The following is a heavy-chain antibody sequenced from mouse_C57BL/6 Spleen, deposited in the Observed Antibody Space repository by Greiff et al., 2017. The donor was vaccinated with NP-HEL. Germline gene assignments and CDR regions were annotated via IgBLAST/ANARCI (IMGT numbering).Heavy chain of an antibody. CDR1: GYTFTDYE. CDR2: IDPETGGT. CDR3: TRGDDGYYLRAMDY. D-gene: IGHD2-3*01. V-gene: IGHV1-15*01. J-gene: IGHJ4*01. Sequence: QVQLKQSGAELVRPGASVTLSCKASGYTFTDYEMHWVKQTPVHGLEWIGAIDPETGGTAYNQKFKGKAILTADKSSSTAYMELRSLTSEDSAVYYCTRGDDGYYLRAMDYWGQGTSVTVSS.